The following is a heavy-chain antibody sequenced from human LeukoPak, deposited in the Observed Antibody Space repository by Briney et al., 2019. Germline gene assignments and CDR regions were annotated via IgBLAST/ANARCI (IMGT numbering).Heavy chain of an antibody. J-gene: IGHJ4*02. D-gene: IGHD3-10*01. CDR1: GGSVSSDSHC. V-gene: IGHV4-61*01. CDR2: IYHTGSA. Sequence: SETLSLTCTVSGGSVSSDSHCRSWIRQTPGKGLEWIGWIYHTGSANYNPSLKSRVTISVDTSKNQFFLKLNSVTAADTAVYYCARGRGLWGQGTLVTVSS. CDR3: ARGRGL.